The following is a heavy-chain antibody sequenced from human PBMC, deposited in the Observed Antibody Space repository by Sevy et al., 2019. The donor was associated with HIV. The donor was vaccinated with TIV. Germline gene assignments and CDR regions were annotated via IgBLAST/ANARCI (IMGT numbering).Heavy chain of an antibody. V-gene: IGHV4-34*01. D-gene: IGHD1-26*01. CDR3: ARVAGEWELPYDY. CDR1: GGSFSGYY. Sequence: SETLSLTCAVYGGSFSGYYWIWIRQPPGKGLEWIGEINHSGSTNYNPSLKSRVTISVDTSKNQFSLKLSSVTAADTAVYYCARVAGEWELPYDYWGQGTLVTVSS. CDR2: INHSGST. J-gene: IGHJ4*02.